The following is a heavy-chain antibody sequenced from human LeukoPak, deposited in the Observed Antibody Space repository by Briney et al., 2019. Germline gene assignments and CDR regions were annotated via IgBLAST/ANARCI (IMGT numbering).Heavy chain of an antibody. J-gene: IGHJ4*02. CDR1: GFTFSSYW. V-gene: IGHV3-7*01. CDR3: AREQVVVAATFDYFDY. Sequence: PGGSLRLSCAASGFTFSSYWMSWVRQAPGKGLEWVANIKQDGSEKYYVDSVKGRFTISRDNAKNSLYLQMNSLRAEDTAVYYCAREQVVVAATFDYFDYWGQGTLVTVSS. D-gene: IGHD2-15*01. CDR2: IKQDGSEK.